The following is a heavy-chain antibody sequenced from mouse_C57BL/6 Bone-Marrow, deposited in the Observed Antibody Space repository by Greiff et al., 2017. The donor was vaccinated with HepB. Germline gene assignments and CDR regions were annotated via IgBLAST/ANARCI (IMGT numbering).Heavy chain of an antibody. Sequence: EVHLVESGGGLVQPGGSLKLSCAASGFTFSDYYMYWVRQTPEKRLEWVAYISNGGGSTYYPDTVKGRFTISRDNAKNTLYLQMSRLKSEDTAMYYCARQGDYSYFDYWGQGTTLTVSS. J-gene: IGHJ2*01. CDR1: GFTFSDYY. V-gene: IGHV5-12*01. D-gene: IGHD1-1*02. CDR3: ARQGDYSYFDY. CDR2: ISNGGGST.